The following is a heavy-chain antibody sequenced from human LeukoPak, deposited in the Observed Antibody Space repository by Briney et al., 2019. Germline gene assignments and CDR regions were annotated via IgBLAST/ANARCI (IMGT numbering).Heavy chain of an antibody. J-gene: IGHJ6*02. Sequence: ASVTVSCKASGGTFSSYAISWVRQAPGQGLEWMGRIIPILGIANYAQKFQGRVTITADKSTSTAYMELSSLRSEDTAVYYCAREDYYGSGSYANYYYYYGMDVWGQGTTVTVSS. CDR1: GGTFSSYA. CDR3: AREDYYGSGSYANYYYYYGMDV. V-gene: IGHV1-69*04. CDR2: IIPILGIA. D-gene: IGHD3-10*01.